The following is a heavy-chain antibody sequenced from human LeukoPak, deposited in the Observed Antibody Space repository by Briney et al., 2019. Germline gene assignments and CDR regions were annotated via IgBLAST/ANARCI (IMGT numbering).Heavy chain of an antibody. J-gene: IGHJ4*02. Sequence: GGSLRLSCAASGFTLSDYYMRWIRQAPGKGLGRVSYISSSGSTIYYADSVKGRFTISRDNAKSSLYLQMNSLRAEDTCVYFCARGDGRSGEYGDYWGQGTLVTVSS. CDR2: ISSSGSTI. CDR3: ARGDGRSGEYGDY. D-gene: IGHD3-22*01. V-gene: IGHV3-11*01. CDR1: GFTLSDYY.